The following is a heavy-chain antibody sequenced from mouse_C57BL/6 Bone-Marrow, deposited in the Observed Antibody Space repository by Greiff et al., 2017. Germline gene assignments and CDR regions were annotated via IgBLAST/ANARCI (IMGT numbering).Heavy chain of an antibody. CDR2: INPNNGGT. D-gene: IGHD1-1*01. CDR1: GYTFTDYN. J-gene: IGHJ1*03. CDR3: ARRGYYGSSYGWYFDV. Sequence: VQLQQSGPELVKPGASVKMSCKASGYTFTDYNMHWVKQSHGKSLEWLGYINPNNGGTSYNQKFKGKATLTVNKSSSTAYMELRSLTSEDSAVYYCARRGYYGSSYGWYFDVWGTGTTVTVSS. V-gene: IGHV1-22*01.